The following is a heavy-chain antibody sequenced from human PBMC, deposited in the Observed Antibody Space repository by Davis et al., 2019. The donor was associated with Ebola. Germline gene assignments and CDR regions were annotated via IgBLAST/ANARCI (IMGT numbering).Heavy chain of an antibody. Sequence: GGSLRLSCVASGFTVSTKYMSWVRQAPGKGLEWVANIKQDGSEKYYVDSVKGRFTISRDNAKNSLYLQMNSLRAEDTAVYYCARDTLLYYDFWSGAWDYWGQGTLVTVSS. V-gene: IGHV3-7*01. CDR1: GFTVSTKY. CDR2: IKQDGSEK. J-gene: IGHJ4*02. D-gene: IGHD3-3*01. CDR3: ARDTLLYYDFWSGAWDY.